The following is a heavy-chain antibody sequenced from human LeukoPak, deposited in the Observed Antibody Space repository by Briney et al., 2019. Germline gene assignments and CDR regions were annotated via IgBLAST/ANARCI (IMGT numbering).Heavy chain of an antibody. CDR2: ISSSYI. V-gene: IGHV3-21*01. Sequence: GGSLRLSCAASGFTFSSYSMNWVRQAPGKGLEWVSSISSSYIYYADSVKGRFTISRDNAKNSLYLQMNSLRAEDTAVYYCARLKEGVFSGYDLGIDYWGQGTLVTVSS. CDR1: GFTFSSYS. CDR3: ARLKEGVFSGYDLGIDY. J-gene: IGHJ4*02. D-gene: IGHD5-12*01.